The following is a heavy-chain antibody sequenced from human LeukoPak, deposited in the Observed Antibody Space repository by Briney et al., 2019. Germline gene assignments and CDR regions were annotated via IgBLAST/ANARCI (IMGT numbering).Heavy chain of an antibody. V-gene: IGHV4-59*01. CDR2: IYYSGDT. J-gene: IGHJ5*02. D-gene: IGHD3-10*01. CDR3: VRGPYGSGISNWFDP. Sequence: SETLSLTCTVSDGAIAGYSWSWIRQAPRKGLEWIGYIYYSGDTNYNPSLQSRVTVSVDTSKNQFSLRLTSVSAADTAVYYCVRGPYGSGISNWFDPWGQGTQVIVSS. CDR1: DGAIAGYS.